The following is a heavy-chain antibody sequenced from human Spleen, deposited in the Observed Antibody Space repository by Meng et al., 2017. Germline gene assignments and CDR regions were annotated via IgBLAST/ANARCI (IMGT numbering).Heavy chain of an antibody. CDR1: GFTFDSYA. CDR2: ISWNSGII. D-gene: IGHD4-17*01. CDR3: ARDGDYAKNYYYAMDV. Sequence: SLKISCEASGFTFDSYAMHWVRQGPGKGLEWVSGISWNSGIIAYADSVKGRFTISRDNANNLLYLQMDTLRAEDTAVYYCARDGDYAKNYYYAMDVWGQGTTVTVSS. V-gene: IGHV3-9*01. J-gene: IGHJ6*02.